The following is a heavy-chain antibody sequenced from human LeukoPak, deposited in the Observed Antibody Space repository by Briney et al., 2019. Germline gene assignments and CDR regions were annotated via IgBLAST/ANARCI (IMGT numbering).Heavy chain of an antibody. J-gene: IGHJ4*02. CDR1: GFTFSSYG. D-gene: IGHD3-3*01. V-gene: IGHV3-30*18. CDR2: ISYDGSNK. Sequence: PGRSLRLSCAASGFTFSSYGMHWVRQAPGKGLEWVAVISYDGSNKYYADSVKGRFTISRDNSKNTVYLQMSGLRAEDTAVYYCAKGGDFIYLLDYWGQGTLVTVSS. CDR3: AKGGDFIYLLDY.